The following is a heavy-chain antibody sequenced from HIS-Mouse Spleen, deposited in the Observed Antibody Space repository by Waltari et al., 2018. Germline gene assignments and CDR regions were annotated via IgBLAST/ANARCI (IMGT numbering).Heavy chain of an antibody. D-gene: IGHD6-13*01. J-gene: IGHJ2*01. Sequence: QLQLQESGPGLVTPSETLSLTCTVSGGSIRSRNYSWGWIRQPPGKGLEWIGSIYYSGSTYYNPSLKSRVTISVDTSKNQFSLKLSSVTAADTAVYYCAREIPYSSSWYDWYFDLWGRGTLVTVSS. CDR1: GGSIRSRNYS. CDR3: AREIPYSSSWYDWYFDL. CDR2: IYYSGST. V-gene: IGHV4-39*07.